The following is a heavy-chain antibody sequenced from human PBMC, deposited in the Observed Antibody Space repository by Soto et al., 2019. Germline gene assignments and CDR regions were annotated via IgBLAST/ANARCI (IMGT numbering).Heavy chain of an antibody. J-gene: IGHJ6*02. CDR1: GFTFSSYA. Sequence: HPGGSLRLSCAASGFTFSSYAMSWVRQAPGEGLEWVSAISGSGGSTYYADSVKGRFTISRDNSKNTLYLQMNSLRAEDTAVYYCAKVEGLYYYDSSGYYLPYYYYGMDVWGQGTTVTVSS. CDR2: ISGSGGST. CDR3: AKVEGLYYYDSSGYYLPYYYYGMDV. D-gene: IGHD3-22*01. V-gene: IGHV3-23*01.